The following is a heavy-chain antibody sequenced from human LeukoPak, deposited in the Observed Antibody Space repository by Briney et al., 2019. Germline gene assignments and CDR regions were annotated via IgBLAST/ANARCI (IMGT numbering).Heavy chain of an antibody. D-gene: IGHD3-9*01. CDR3: ASLRYFDWFFDY. CDR2: VSYSGST. CDR1: GGSISSSTYS. Sequence: PSETLSLTCTVSGGSISSSTYSWGWIRQPPGKGLEWIGIVSYSGSTHYNPSLKSRLYISVDTSKNQFSLRLSSVTAADTAVYYCASLRYFDWFFDYWGQGTLVTVSS. J-gene: IGHJ4*02. V-gene: IGHV4-39*07.